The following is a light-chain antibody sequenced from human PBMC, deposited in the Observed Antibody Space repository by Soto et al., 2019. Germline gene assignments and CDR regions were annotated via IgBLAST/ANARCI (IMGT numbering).Light chain of an antibody. CDR1: ESISNL. V-gene: IGKV1-5*01. Sequence: DIQMTQSPSTLSASVGERVTISCRANESISNLLAWYQQKPGTAPKLLIYDASSLESGVPSRFRGSGSETEFALTISSLQPDDFATYYFQQYNTYLWTFGQGTKVGIK. CDR2: DAS. J-gene: IGKJ1*01. CDR3: QQYNTYLWT.